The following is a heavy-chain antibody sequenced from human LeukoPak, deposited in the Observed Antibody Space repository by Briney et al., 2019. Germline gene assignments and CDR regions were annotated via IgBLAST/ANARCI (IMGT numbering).Heavy chain of an antibody. V-gene: IGHV3-74*01. CDR2: NKYDGTTK. CDR1: GFSLSGSW. Sequence: GGFLRLSCEASGFSLSGSWMHWVRQAPGKGLMWVSQNKYDGTTKNYADSVRGRFTISRDNAKNTLYLHMNDLRAEDTAVYYCARSDYFHNWGQGTMVVVST. J-gene: IGHJ3*02. D-gene: IGHD3-16*01. CDR3: ARSDYFHN.